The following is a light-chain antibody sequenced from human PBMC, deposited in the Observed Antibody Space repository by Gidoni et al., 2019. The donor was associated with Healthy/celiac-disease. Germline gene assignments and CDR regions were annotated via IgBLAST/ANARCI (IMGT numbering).Light chain of an antibody. CDR1: QSFSSSY. CDR3: QQYGSSPPT. V-gene: IGKV3-20*01. J-gene: IGKJ1*01. Sequence: EIVLTQSPGTLSLSPGARATLSCRASQSFSSSYLAWYQQKPGQAPRLPIYGASSRATGIPDRFSVSVSGTDFTLTISRLEPEDFAVYYCQQYGSSPPTFGQGTKVEIK. CDR2: GAS.